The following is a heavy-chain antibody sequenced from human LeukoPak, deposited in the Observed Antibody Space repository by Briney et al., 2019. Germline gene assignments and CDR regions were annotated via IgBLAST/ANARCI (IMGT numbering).Heavy chain of an antibody. CDR2: IKQDGSEK. CDR1: GFTFSDYW. Sequence: GQSLRLSCAASGFTFSDYWMTWVRQSPGKGLEWVANIKQDGSEKNYVDSVKGRFTISRDNAKNSLYLQMNSLRAEDTAVYYCVRGRLSTDYWGQGTLVTVSS. V-gene: IGHV3-7*05. D-gene: IGHD2/OR15-2a*01. CDR3: VRGRLSTDY. J-gene: IGHJ4*02.